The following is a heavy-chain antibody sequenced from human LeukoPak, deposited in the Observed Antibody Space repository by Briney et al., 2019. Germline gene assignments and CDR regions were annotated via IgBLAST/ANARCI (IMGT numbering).Heavy chain of an antibody. CDR3: ARDGDAPMTDFDY. J-gene: IGHJ4*02. CDR2: IKTDGSTT. V-gene: IGHV3-74*01. CDR1: GCTFSSYW. D-gene: IGHD2-21*02. Sequence: PGGALRLSCAASGCTFSSYWMCWVRQDPGEGVGGVSFIKTDGSTTAYAGSVKGRFTISTDTAKNSLYLQRNSLRADDTAVYYCARDGDAPMTDFDYWGQGTLVTVSS.